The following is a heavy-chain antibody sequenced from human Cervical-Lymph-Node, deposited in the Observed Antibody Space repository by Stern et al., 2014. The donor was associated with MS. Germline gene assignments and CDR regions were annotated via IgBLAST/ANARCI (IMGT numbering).Heavy chain of an antibody. D-gene: IGHD3-3*01. CDR1: GFTFSSYW. CDR3: ARDRDYDFWSGSDDAFDI. CDR2: INSDGSST. Sequence: EMQLVESGGGLVQPGGSLRLSCAASGFTFSSYWMHWVRQAPGQGLVWVSRINSDGSSTSYADSVKGRLTISRDNAKNTLYLQMNSLRAEDTAVYYCARDRDYDFWSGSDDAFDIWGQGTMVTVSS. V-gene: IGHV3-74*01. J-gene: IGHJ3*02.